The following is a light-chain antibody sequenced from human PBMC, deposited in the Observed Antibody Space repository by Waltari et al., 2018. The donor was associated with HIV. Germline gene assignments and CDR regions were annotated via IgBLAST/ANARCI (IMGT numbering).Light chain of an antibody. CDR1: SSDVGSYNV. J-gene: IGLJ3*02. CDR3: CSYTGSTTWV. Sequence: QSALTQPASVSGSPGQSITISCTGTSSDVGSYNVVSWYQQHPGKAPKLMIYEDNKRPSGVSNRFSGSKSGNTASRTISGLQAEDEADYYCCSYTGSTTWVFGGGTKLTVL. V-gene: IGLV2-23*01. CDR2: EDN.